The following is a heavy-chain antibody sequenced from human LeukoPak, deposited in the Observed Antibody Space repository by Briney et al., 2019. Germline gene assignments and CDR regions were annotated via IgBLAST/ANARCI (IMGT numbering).Heavy chain of an antibody. D-gene: IGHD6-25*01. CDR2: FDPEDGET. CDR3: ATVQGSDDAFDI. V-gene: IGHV1-24*01. Sequence: ASVKVSCKVSGYTLTELSMHWVRQAPGKGLEWMGGFDPEDGETIYAQKFQGRVTMTEDTSTDTAYMELSSLRSEDTAVYYCATVQGSDDAFDIWGQGTMVTVSS. J-gene: IGHJ3*02. CDR1: GYTLTELS.